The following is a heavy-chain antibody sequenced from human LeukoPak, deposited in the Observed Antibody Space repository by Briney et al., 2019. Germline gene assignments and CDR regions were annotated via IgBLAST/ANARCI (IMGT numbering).Heavy chain of an antibody. D-gene: IGHD3-10*01. Sequence: GGSLRLSCVASGFTFSNYWMSWVRQAPGEGLEWMASIKQDGSEKYSMDSVKGRFTISRDNAKNSLYLQMNSLRVEDTAVYYCVRESVSGNFDYWGQGTLVTVSS. CDR1: GFTFSNYW. V-gene: IGHV3-7*03. CDR2: IKQDGSEK. CDR3: VRESVSGNFDY. J-gene: IGHJ4*02.